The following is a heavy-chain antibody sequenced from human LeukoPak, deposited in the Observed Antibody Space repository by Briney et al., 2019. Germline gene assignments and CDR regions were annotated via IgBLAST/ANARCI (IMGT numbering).Heavy chain of an antibody. D-gene: IGHD1-14*01. J-gene: IGHJ4*02. CDR3: AKDLRPWRTGYFDY. CDR1: GFTFSSYG. Sequence: GGALRLSCAASGFTFSSYGMHWVRQAPGKGLEGVAFIRYDGSNKYYADSVKGRFTISRYNSKNTLYLQMNSLRAEDTAVYYCAKDLRPWRTGYFDYWGQGILVTVSS. CDR2: IRYDGSNK. V-gene: IGHV3-30*02.